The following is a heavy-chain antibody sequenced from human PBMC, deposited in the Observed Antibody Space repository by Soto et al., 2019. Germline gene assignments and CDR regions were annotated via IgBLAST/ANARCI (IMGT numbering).Heavy chain of an antibody. Sequence: PGGSLRLSCAASGFTFSSYALSWVRQPPGEGLEWVSGISGSGSSTYYADSVQGRFGISRDNSKNTLYLQLNSLRPEDTAVYYCAKGRAAGSRWTYYYGRDRWGHVTTAPVSS. J-gene: IGHJ6*02. D-gene: IGHD6-19*01. V-gene: IGHV3-23*01. CDR2: ISGSGSST. CDR1: GFTFSSYA. CDR3: AKGRAAGSRWTYYYGRDR.